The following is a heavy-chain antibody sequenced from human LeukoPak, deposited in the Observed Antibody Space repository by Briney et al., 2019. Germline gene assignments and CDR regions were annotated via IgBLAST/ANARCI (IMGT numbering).Heavy chain of an antibody. D-gene: IGHD3-3*01. CDR1: GGTFSSYA. V-gene: IGHV1-69*06. J-gene: IGHJ6*03. CDR3: ARVVTIFGVVITGYYYYYMDV. CDR2: IIPIFGTA. Sequence: SVKVSCKASGGTFSSYAISWVRQAPGQGLEWMGGIIPIFGTANYAQKFQGRVTITADKSTSTAYMELSSLRSEDTAVYYCARVVTIFGVVITGYYYYYMDVWGKGTTVTVSS.